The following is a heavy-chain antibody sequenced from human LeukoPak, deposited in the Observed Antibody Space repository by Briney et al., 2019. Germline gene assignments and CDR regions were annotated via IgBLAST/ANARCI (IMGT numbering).Heavy chain of an antibody. Sequence: ASVKVSCKASGYTFTGYYMHWVRQAPGQGLEWMGWINPNGGGTNYAQKFQGRVTMTRDTSISTAYMELSRLRSDDTAVYYCARDSYSGYDSAGFDYWGQGTLVTVSS. D-gene: IGHD5-12*01. J-gene: IGHJ4*02. CDR2: INPNGGGT. V-gene: IGHV1-2*02. CDR3: ARDSYSGYDSAGFDY. CDR1: GYTFTGYY.